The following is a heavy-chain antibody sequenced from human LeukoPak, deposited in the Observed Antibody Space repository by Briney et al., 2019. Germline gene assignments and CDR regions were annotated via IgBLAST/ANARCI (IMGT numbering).Heavy chain of an antibody. CDR2: ISESGGTR. V-gene: IGHV3-23*01. J-gene: IGHJ4*02. D-gene: IGHD5-18*01. CDR1: GFTFSSYG. CDR3: ARHLSGVTGYTYGRGIDY. Sequence: GGSLRLSCAASGFTFSSYGMHWVRQAPGKGLEWLSSISESGGTRDYADSVKGRFTISRDNSKNTLYLQMNSLRADDTAVYYCARHLSGVTGYTYGRGIDYWGQGTLVTVSS.